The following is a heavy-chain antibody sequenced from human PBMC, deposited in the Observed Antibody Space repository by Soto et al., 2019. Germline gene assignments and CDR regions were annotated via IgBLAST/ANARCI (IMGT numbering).Heavy chain of an antibody. V-gene: IGHV3-15*07. Sequence: GGSLRLSCAASGFTFSNAWMNWVRQAPGKGLEWVGRIKSKTDGGTTDYAAPVKGRFTISRDDSKNTLYLQMNSLKTEDTAVYYCTTVFRRAAAGTGADYYYYYGMDVWGQGTTVTVSS. D-gene: IGHD6-13*01. CDR3: TTVFRRAAAGTGADYYYYYGMDV. CDR1: GFTFSNAW. J-gene: IGHJ6*02. CDR2: IKSKTDGGTT.